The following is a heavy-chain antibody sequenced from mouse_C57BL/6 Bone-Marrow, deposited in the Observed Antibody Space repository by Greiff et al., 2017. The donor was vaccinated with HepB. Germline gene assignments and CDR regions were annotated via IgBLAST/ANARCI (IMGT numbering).Heavy chain of an antibody. D-gene: IGHD1-1*01. V-gene: IGHV1-69*01. Sequence: QVQLQQPGAELVMPGASVKLSCKASGYTFTSYWMHWVKQRPGQGLEWIGEIDPSDSYTNYNQKFKGKSTLTVDKSSSTAYMQLSSLTSEDSAVYYCARHDYYGSSPFAYGGQGTRVTVSA. CDR2: IDPSDSYT. CDR3: ARHDYYGSSPFAY. CDR1: GYTFTSYW. J-gene: IGHJ3*01.